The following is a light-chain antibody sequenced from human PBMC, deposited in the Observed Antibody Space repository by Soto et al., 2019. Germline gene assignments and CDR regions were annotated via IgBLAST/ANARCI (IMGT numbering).Light chain of an antibody. CDR1: DILLYNNTYNY. J-gene: IGKJ5*01. CDR2: FGS. Sequence: EIVMTQSPLTLPVTPGEPASISWRSSDILLYNNTYNYLDWYVQKPGQSPQLLIYFGSNRAPGVPDRFSGSGSGTDFTLKINRVEAEDVGTYYCMQALQSLTFGQGTRLEIK. CDR3: MQALQSLT. V-gene: IGKV2-28*01.